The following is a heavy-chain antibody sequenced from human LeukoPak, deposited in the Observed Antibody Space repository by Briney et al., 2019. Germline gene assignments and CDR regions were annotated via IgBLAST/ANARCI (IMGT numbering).Heavy chain of an antibody. CDR3: ARHRWDSSSWFDY. CDR1: GGSISSSSYY. D-gene: IGHD6-13*01. Sequence: SETLSLTCTVSGGSISSSSYYWGWIRQPPGKGLEWIGVIYYSGSTYYNPALKSRVTISVDTSKNLFSLKLSSLTAADTPVYYCARHRWDSSSWFDYWGQGTLVTVSS. CDR2: IYYSGST. J-gene: IGHJ4*02. V-gene: IGHV4-39*01.